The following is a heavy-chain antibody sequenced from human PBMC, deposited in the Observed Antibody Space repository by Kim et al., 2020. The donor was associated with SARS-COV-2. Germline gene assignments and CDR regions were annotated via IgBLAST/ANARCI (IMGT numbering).Heavy chain of an antibody. CDR3: ARAGAWYYGMDV. Sequence: SETLSLTCTVSGGSISSYYWSWIRQPPGKGLEWIGYIYYSGSTNYNPSLKSRVTISVDTSKNHFSLNLSSVTAADTAVYYCARAGAWYYGMDVWGQGTTV. CDR1: GGSISSYY. CDR2: IYYSGST. D-gene: IGHD6-13*01. V-gene: IGHV4-59*01. J-gene: IGHJ6*02.